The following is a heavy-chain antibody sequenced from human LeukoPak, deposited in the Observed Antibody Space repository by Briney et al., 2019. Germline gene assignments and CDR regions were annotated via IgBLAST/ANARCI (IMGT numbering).Heavy chain of an antibody. D-gene: IGHD2-21*02. V-gene: IGHV4-59*11. CDR3: ARGTAILHYFDY. Sequence: SETLSLTCTVSGGFISSHYWSWIRQPPGKGLEWIGYIYYSGSTNYNPSLKSRVTISVDTSKNQFSLKLSSVTAADTAAYYCARGTAILHYFDYWGQGTLVTVSS. CDR2: IYYSGST. CDR1: GGFISSHY. J-gene: IGHJ4*02.